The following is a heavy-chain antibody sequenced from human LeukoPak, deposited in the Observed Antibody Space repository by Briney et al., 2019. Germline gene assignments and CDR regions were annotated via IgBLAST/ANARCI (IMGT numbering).Heavy chain of an antibody. Sequence: PGGSLRLSCSVAGFAFGDFSAQWVRQAPGKGLEWVALISYDGGIKYYGDSVKGRFTISRDNSKNTLYLQMNSLRAEDTAVYYCARGAAVRGHAGSTSGLDYWGQGSLVIVSS. CDR1: GFAFGDFS. V-gene: IGHV3-30*01. CDR2: ISYDGGIK. J-gene: IGHJ4*02. D-gene: IGHD6-25*01. CDR3: ARGAAVRGHAGSTSGLDY.